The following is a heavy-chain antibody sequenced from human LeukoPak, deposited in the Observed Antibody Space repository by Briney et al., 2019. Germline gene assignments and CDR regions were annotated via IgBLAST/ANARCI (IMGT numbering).Heavy chain of an antibody. CDR3: AKDNDYGDFSRLGGMDV. Sequence: PGRSLRLSCAASGFTFSSYGMHWVRQAPGKGLEWVAVISYDGSNKYYADSVKGRFTLSRGNSKNTLYLQMNSRRAEDTAVYYCAKDNDYGDFSRLGGMDVWGQGTTVTVSS. CDR2: ISYDGSNK. D-gene: IGHD4-17*01. J-gene: IGHJ6*02. CDR1: GFTFSSYG. V-gene: IGHV3-30*18.